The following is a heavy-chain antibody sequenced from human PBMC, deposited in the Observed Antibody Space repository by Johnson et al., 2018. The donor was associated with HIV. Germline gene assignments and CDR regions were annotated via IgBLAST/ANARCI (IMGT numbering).Heavy chain of an antibody. Sequence: VQLVESGGGVVQPGRSLRLSCAASGFTFSSYAMHWVRQAPGQGLEWVAVISYDGSNKYYADSVKGRFTISRDNAKNSLYLQMNSLRAEDTAVYYCTRDRDGVGVSWGQGTMVTVSS. J-gene: IGHJ3*01. CDR3: TRDRDGVGVS. CDR2: ISYDGSNK. D-gene: IGHD3-10*01. CDR1: GFTFSSYA. V-gene: IGHV3-30*04.